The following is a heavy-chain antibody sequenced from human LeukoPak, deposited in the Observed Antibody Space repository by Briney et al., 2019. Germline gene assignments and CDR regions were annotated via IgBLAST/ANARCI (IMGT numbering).Heavy chain of an antibody. CDR1: GGSFSGYY. D-gene: IGHD4-23*01. CDR2: INHSGST. J-gene: IGHJ4*02. V-gene: IGHV4-34*01. CDR3: ARGYGGIGH. Sequence: ASETLSLTCAAYGGSFSGYYWSWIRQPPGKGLEWIGEINHSGSTNYNPSLKSRVTISLDMSKNQFSLNLSSVTAADTAVYYCARGYGGIGHWGQGTLVTVSS.